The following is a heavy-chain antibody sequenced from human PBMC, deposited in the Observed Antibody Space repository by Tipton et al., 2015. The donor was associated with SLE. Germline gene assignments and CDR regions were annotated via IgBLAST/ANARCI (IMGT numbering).Heavy chain of an antibody. J-gene: IGHJ5*02. CDR3: TTIYCSGGSCNRNWFDP. CDR2: IKSKTDGGTT. Sequence: SLRLSCAASGFTFSNAWMSWVRQAPGKRLEWVGRIKSKTDGGTTDYAAPVKGRFTISRDDSKNTLYLQMNSLKTEDTAVYYCTTIYCSGGSCNRNWFDPWGQGTLVTVSS. V-gene: IGHV3-15*01. D-gene: IGHD2-15*01. CDR1: GFTFSNAW.